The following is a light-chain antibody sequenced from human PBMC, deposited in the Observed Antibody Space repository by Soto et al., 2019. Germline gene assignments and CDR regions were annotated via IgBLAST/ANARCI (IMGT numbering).Light chain of an antibody. Sequence: DIQMTQSPSSLSASVGDRVTITCRASQSISSYLNWFQQKPGKAPKLLIYAASSLQSGVPSRFSGSGSGTDFTLTVSSLQPEDFVTYYCQQGYSTPITFGQGTDWRL. CDR1: QSISSY. CDR2: AAS. V-gene: IGKV1-39*01. CDR3: QQGYSTPIT. J-gene: IGKJ5*01.